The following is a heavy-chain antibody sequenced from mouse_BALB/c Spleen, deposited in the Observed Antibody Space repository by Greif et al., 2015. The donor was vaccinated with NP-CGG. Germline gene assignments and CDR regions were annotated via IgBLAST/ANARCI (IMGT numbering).Heavy chain of an antibody. CDR3: ARNAYYYGPRGYYFDY. D-gene: IGHD1-1*01. V-gene: IGHV2-2*02. CDR2: IWGGGST. CDR1: GFSLTSYG. J-gene: IGHJ2*01. Sequence: VQLQQSGPGLVQPSQSLSITCTVSGFSLTSYGVHWVRQSPGKGLEWLGVIWGGGSTDYNAAFISRLSISKDNSKSXVFFKMNSLQANDTAIYYCARNAYYYGPRGYYFDYWGQGTTLTVSS.